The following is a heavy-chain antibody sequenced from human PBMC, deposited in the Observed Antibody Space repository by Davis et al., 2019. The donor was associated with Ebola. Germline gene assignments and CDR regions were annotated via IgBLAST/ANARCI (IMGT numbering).Heavy chain of an antibody. J-gene: IGHJ4*02. V-gene: IGHV4-59*08. Sequence: SETLSLTCTVSGGSITSYYWNWIRQPPGKGLEWIGYIYYSGSTNYNPSLKSRVTISVDTSKNQFSLKLSSVTAADTAVYYCARHDEQLGFCWGQGTLVTVSS. D-gene: IGHD6-6*01. CDR1: GGSITSYY. CDR2: IYYSGST. CDR3: ARHDEQLGFC.